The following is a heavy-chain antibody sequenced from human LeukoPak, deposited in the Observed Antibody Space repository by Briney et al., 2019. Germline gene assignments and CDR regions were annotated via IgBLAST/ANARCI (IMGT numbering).Heavy chain of an antibody. CDR3: AHRKNYYDSSVFDN. CDR2: IYWDDDR. V-gene: IGHV2-5*02. Sequence: SGPTLVNPTQTLTLTCTFSGFSLNTRGVGVGWIRQPPGSDREWLALIYWDDDRRYSPSLKSRLTITKDTSKNQVVLTMTNMDPVDTATYFCAHRKNYYDSSVFDNWGQGTLDTVSS. J-gene: IGHJ4*02. D-gene: IGHD3-22*01. CDR1: GFSLNTRGVG.